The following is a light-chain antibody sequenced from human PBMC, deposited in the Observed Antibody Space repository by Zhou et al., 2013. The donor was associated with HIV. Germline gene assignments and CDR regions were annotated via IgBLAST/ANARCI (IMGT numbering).Light chain of an antibody. CDR1: QGVSNW. V-gene: IGKV1-12*01. J-gene: IGKJ4*01. CDR2: GAS. CDR3: QQSYSTPLT. Sequence: DIQMTQSPSSVSASIGDRVTITCRASQGVSNWLAWYQQKPGKVPKLLISGASSLQTGVPLRFSGSGFGTDFTLIISGLQPEDFATYYCQQSYSTPLTFGGGTKV.